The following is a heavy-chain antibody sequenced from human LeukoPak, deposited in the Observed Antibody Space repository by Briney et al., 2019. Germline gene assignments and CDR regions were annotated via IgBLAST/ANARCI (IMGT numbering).Heavy chain of an antibody. Sequence: GGSLRLSCAASGFPFSSYAMILVRQAPGKGLEWVLAISGSGGTTYYADSVKGRFTISRDNSKNTLYLQMNSLRAEDTAVYYCARDPSPGIVGATSNYWGQGTLVTVSS. CDR1: GFPFSSYA. D-gene: IGHD1-26*01. J-gene: IGHJ4*02. CDR2: ISGSGGTT. V-gene: IGHV3-23*01. CDR3: ARDPSPGIVGATSNY.